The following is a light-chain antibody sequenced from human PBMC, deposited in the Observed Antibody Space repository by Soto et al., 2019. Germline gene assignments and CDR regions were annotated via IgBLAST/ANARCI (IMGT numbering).Light chain of an antibody. V-gene: IGKV3-15*01. CDR2: GAS. CDR1: QSVSSS. Sequence: EIVMTQSPVTLSVSPGERATLSCRASQSVSSSLAWYQQKPGQAPRLLIYGASTRATGIPARFSGSGSGTEFTLTISSLQSEDFAVYYCQQYNNWPPFTFGPGTKVDFK. J-gene: IGKJ3*01. CDR3: QQYNNWPPFT.